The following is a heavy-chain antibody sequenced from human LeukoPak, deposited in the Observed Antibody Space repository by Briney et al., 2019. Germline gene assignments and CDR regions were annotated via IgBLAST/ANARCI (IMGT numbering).Heavy chain of an antibody. CDR3: ARESGFGELFPDAFDI. D-gene: IGHD3-10*01. CDR2: ISYDGSNK. Sequence: GRSLRLSCAASGFTFSSYAMHWVRQAPGKGLEWVAVISYDGSNKYYADSVKGRFTISRDNSKNTLYLQMNSLRAEDTAVYYCARESGFGELFPDAFDIWGQGTVVTVSS. V-gene: IGHV3-30-3*01. CDR1: GFTFSSYA. J-gene: IGHJ3*02.